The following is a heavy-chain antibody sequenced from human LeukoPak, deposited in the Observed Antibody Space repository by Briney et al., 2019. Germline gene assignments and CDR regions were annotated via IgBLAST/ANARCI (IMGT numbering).Heavy chain of an antibody. CDR1: GGSISSSSYY. CDR3: ARLRYSSGWYVPEIDY. Sequence: SETLSLTXTVSGGSISSSSYYWGWIRQPPGKGLEWIGSIYYSGSTYYNPSLKSRVTISVDTSKNQFSLKLSSVTAADTAVYYCARLRYSSGWYVPEIDYWGQGTLVTVSS. D-gene: IGHD6-19*01. CDR2: IYYSGST. V-gene: IGHV4-39*01. J-gene: IGHJ4*02.